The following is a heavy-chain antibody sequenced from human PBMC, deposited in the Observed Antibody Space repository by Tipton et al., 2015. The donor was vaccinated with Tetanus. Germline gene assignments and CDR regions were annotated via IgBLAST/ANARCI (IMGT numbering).Heavy chain of an antibody. CDR2: IYYSGST. J-gene: IGHJ4*02. CDR1: GGSISSSSYY. D-gene: IGHD6-19*01. Sequence: TLSLTCTVSGGSISSSSYYWGWIRQPPGKGLEWIGSIYYSGSTYYNPSLKSRVTISVDTSKNQFSLKLSSVTAADTAVYYCARGQDSGWYGYWGQGTLVTVSS. V-gene: IGHV4-39*01. CDR3: ARGQDSGWYGY.